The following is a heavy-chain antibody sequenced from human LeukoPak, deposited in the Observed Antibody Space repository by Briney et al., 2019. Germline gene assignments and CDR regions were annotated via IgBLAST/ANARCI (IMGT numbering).Heavy chain of an antibody. J-gene: IGHJ6*03. CDR1: GYSFTGHY. D-gene: IGHD3-3*01. Sequence: ASVKVSCKASGYSFTGHYMHWVRQAPGQGLEWMGWINPKSGGTNYAQKFQGRVTMTRDTSISTAYMELSRLRSDDTAVYYCARDSAPLYYDFWSGYFLGYMDVWGKGTTVTVSS. CDR3: ARDSAPLYYDFWSGYFLGYMDV. V-gene: IGHV1-2*02. CDR2: INPKSGGT.